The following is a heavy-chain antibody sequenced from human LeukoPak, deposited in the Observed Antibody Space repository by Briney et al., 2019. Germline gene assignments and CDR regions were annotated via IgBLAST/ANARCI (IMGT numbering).Heavy chain of an antibody. CDR1: GYTFTSYY. CDR2: IDSNSGGT. CDR3: AREMNYDDYRTSDY. V-gene: IGHV1-2*02. Sequence: ASVKVSCKASGYTFTSYYMHWVRQAPGQGFEWMGRIDSNSGGTNYAQNFQGRVTMTGDTSISTVYMELISLRSDDTAVYYCAREMNYDDYRTSDYWGQGTLVTVSS. D-gene: IGHD4-17*01. J-gene: IGHJ4*02.